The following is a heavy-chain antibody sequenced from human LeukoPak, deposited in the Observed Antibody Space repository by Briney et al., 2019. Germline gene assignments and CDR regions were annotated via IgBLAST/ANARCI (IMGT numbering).Heavy chain of an antibody. V-gene: IGHV3-23*01. CDR2: ISGSGGST. Sequence: GGSLRLSCAASGFTFSSYGMHWVRQAPGKGLEWVSAISGSGGSTYYADSVKGRFTISRDNSKNTLYLQMNSLRAEDTAVYYCAKTGYSSSWSKPPFDYWGQGTLVTVSS. J-gene: IGHJ4*02. CDR3: AKTGYSSSWSKPPFDY. D-gene: IGHD6-13*01. CDR1: GFTFSSYG.